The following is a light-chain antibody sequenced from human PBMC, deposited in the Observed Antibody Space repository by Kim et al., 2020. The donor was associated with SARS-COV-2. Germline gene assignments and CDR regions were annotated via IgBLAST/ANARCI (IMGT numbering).Light chain of an antibody. Sequence: SGPGPSGDVGASNYVPCYQRHPGKGPNLLINEVTKRPSGVPDRFAGSKSGSAASLTVSGLQIEDEGDYYCGSFGGRHNVVFGGGTQLTVL. V-gene: IGLV2-8*01. CDR3: GSFGGRHNVV. CDR2: EVT. J-gene: IGLJ2*01. CDR1: SGDVGASNY.